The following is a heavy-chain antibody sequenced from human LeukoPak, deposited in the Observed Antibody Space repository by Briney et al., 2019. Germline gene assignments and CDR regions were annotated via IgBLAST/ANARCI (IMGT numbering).Heavy chain of an antibody. D-gene: IGHD6-13*01. Sequence: SQTLSLTCAISGDSVSSNSAAWNWIRQSPSRGLEWRGRTDYRSKGYNDYAVSGKSRITINPDTSKNQFFLQLNSVTPEDTAVYYCAREAYSSSWYSYWGKGPLVTVSS. CDR3: AREAYSSSWYSY. J-gene: IGHJ4*02. V-gene: IGHV6-1*01. CDR2: TDYRSKGYN. CDR1: GDSVSSNSAA.